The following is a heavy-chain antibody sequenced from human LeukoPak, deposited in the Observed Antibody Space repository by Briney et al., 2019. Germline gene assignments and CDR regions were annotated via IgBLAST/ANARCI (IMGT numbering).Heavy chain of an antibody. CDR3: ARGGSSSEEGDIYYYYYGMDV. CDR1: GGSISSYY. V-gene: IGHV4-59*01. Sequence: SETLSLTCTVSGGSISSYYWSWIRQPPGKGLEWIGYIYYSGSTNYNPSLKSRVTISVDTSKNQFSLKLSSVTAADTAVYYCARGGSSSEEGDIYYYYYGMDVWGQGTTVTVSS. D-gene: IGHD6-6*01. J-gene: IGHJ6*02. CDR2: IYYSGST.